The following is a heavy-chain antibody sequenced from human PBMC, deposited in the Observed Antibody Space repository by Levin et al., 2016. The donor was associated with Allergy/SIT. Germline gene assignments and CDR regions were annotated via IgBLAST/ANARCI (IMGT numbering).Heavy chain of an antibody. CDR1: GFTFSSYA. Sequence: GESLKISCAASGFTFSSYAMSWVRQAPGKGLEWVSAISGSGGSTYYADSVKGRFTISRDNSKNTLYLQMNSLRAEDTAVYYCAKGDPHPQLNAFDIWGQGTTVTVSS. CDR3: AKGDPHPQLNAFDI. D-gene: IGHD2-2*01. J-gene: IGHJ3*02. CDR2: ISGSGGST. V-gene: IGHV3-23*01.